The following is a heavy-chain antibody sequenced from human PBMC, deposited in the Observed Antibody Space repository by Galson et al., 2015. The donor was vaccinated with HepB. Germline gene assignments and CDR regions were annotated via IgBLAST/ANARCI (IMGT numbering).Heavy chain of an antibody. D-gene: IGHD2-15*01. CDR3: AHSPEAEYFQH. Sequence: QSGAEMKKPGASVKVSCKASGYTFTSYGISWVRQAPGQRLEWMGWINVGNGNTKYSQKFQGRVTITRDTSASIAYMELSSLRSEDTAVYYCAHSPEAEYFQHWGQGTLVTVSS. CDR1: GYTFTSYG. J-gene: IGHJ1*01. V-gene: IGHV1-3*01. CDR2: INVGNGNT.